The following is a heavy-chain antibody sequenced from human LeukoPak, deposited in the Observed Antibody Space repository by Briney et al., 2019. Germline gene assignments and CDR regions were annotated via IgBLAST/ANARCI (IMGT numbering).Heavy chain of an antibody. Sequence: GESLKISCKGSGYSFTSYWIGWVRQMPGKGLEWMGIIYPGDSDTRYSPSFQGQVTISADKSISTAYLQWSSLKASDTAMYYCARKPTAMVPTGWFDPWGQGTLVTVSS. CDR3: ARKPTAMVPTGWFDP. V-gene: IGHV5-51*01. CDR2: IYPGDSDT. CDR1: GYSFTSYW. D-gene: IGHD5-18*01. J-gene: IGHJ5*02.